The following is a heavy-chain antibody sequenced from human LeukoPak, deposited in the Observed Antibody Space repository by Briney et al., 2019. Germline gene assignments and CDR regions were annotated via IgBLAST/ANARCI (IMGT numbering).Heavy chain of an antibody. D-gene: IGHD5-18*01. CDR1: GYTFTDYY. Sequence: GASVKVSCKTSGYTFTDYYMHWVRQAPGQGLEWMGWINPNSGGTHYAQRFQGRVTMTGDTSITTAYMELSSLRSDDTAVFYCARESGYHFDYWGQGTLVTVSS. CDR2: INPNSGGT. V-gene: IGHV1-2*02. CDR3: ARESGYHFDY. J-gene: IGHJ4*02.